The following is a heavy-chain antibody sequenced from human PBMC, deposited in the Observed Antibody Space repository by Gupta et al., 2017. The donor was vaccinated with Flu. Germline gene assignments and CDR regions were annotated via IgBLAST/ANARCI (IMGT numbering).Heavy chain of an antibody. Sequence: VQPVSTGGGFIQPGVSLRLSCSSSWFPLSRHYMSWVRQAPGKGLEWVSVMYSGGSTYYADSVKGRFTISRDNSKKTLYLQMKSLRAEETAVYYGATEVYDSSGYDGSNWYFDLGGRGTLVTVSS. CDR1: WFPLSRHY. CDR3: ATEVYDSSGYDGSNWYFDL. V-gene: IGHV3-53*02. J-gene: IGHJ2*01. CDR2: MYSGGST. D-gene: IGHD3-22*01.